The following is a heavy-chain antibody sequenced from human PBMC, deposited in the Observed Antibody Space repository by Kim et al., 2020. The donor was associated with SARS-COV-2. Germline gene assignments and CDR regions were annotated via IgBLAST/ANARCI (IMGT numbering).Heavy chain of an antibody. CDR3: AREHYYDSSGYQRWFDP. V-gene: IGHV1-3*01. CDR2: INAGNGNT. CDR1: GYTFTSYA. Sequence: ASVKVSCKPSGYTFTSYAMHWVRQAPGQRLEWMGWINAGNGNTKYSQKFQGRVTITRDTSASTAYMELSSLRSEDTAVYYCAREHYYDSSGYQRWFDPWGQGTLVTVSS. J-gene: IGHJ5*02. D-gene: IGHD3-22*01.